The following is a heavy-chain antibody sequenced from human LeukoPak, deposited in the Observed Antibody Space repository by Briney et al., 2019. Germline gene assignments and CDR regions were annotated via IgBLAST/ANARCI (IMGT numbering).Heavy chain of an antibody. J-gene: IGHJ4*02. Sequence: GGSLRLSCAAAGFTFSRYWMNWYRQAPGKGLEWVGNINQDAREINYVDSVRGRFTISRNNPKNSLHLQMNSLRAEDTAVYYCATDRDNSDWQKRFDSWGQGTLVTVSS. CDR3: ATDRDNSDWQKRFDS. V-gene: IGHV3-7*01. D-gene: IGHD2-21*02. CDR2: INQDAREI. CDR1: GFTFSRYW.